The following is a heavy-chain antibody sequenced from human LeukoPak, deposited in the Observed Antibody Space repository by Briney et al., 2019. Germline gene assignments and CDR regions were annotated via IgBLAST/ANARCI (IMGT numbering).Heavy chain of an antibody. Sequence: GGSLRLSCAASGFTFSSNGMSWVRRAPGKGLEWVSAISGSGGSTNYADSVKGRFTISRDNSKNTLYLQMNSLRAEDTAVYYCARVYSSWSDAFDIWGQGTMVTVSS. CDR1: GFTFSSNG. CDR3: ARVYSSWSDAFDI. J-gene: IGHJ3*02. V-gene: IGHV3-23*01. CDR2: ISGSGGST. D-gene: IGHD2-21*01.